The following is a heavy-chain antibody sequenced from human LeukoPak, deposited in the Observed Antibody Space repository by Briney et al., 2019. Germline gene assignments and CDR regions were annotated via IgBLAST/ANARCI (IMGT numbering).Heavy chain of an antibody. CDR3: ARAIEGGFDY. Sequence: GASVKVSCKASGYTFTSYYMHWVRQAPGQGLEWMGIINPSGGSTSYAQKLQGRVTMTTDTSTSTAYMELSRLRSDDTAVYYCARAIEGGFDYWGQGTLVTVSS. J-gene: IGHJ4*02. D-gene: IGHD3-16*01. V-gene: IGHV1-46*01. CDR2: INPSGGST. CDR1: GYTFTSYY.